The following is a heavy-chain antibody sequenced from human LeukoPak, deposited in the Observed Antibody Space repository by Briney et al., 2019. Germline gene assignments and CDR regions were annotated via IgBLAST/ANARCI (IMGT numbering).Heavy chain of an antibody. CDR3: ARHPGKVTNDWYFDL. D-gene: IGHD4-23*01. V-gene: IGHV4-39*01. J-gene: IGHJ2*01. CDR1: GGSISSSSSDYY. Sequence: SETLSLTCTVSGGSISSSSSDYYWGWVRQPPGKGLEWIGSISYSGSTYYNPSLKSRVTISADTSNNQFSLKLTSVTAADTAVYYCARHPGKVTNDWYFDLWGRGTLVTVSS. CDR2: ISYSGST.